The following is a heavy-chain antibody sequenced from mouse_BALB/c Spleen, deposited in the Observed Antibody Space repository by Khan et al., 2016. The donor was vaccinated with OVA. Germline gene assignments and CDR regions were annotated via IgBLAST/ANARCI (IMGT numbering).Heavy chain of an antibody. V-gene: IGHV3-1*02. D-gene: IGHD1-1*01. CDR2: MHFSGRT. Sequence: EVQLQESGPDLVEPSQSLSLTCTVTGFSITSDYSWHWIRQFPGNKLEWLGYMHFSGRTNYNPSLKSRISITRDSSSNQFFLQLNSVTTEDSATYSSSIFYYDGIDHWGQGTTLTVSS. CDR1: GFSITSDYS. J-gene: IGHJ2*01. CDR3: SIFYYDGIDH.